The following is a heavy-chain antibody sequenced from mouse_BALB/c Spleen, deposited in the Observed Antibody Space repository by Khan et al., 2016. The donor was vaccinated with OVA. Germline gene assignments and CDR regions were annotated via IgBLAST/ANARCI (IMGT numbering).Heavy chain of an antibody. J-gene: IGHJ3*01. CDR1: GYTFTTYT. Sequence: QVRLQLLGAELARPGASVKMSCKASGYTFTTYTMHWVKQRPGQGLEWIGYINPSNGYTNYNQKFKDKSTLTADKSSSTAYMQLSSLTSDYSAVYYCAREGAYYRSDGWFSYWGQGTLVTVSA. D-gene: IGHD2-14*01. V-gene: IGHV1-4*01. CDR3: AREGAYYRSDGWFSY. CDR2: INPSNGYT.